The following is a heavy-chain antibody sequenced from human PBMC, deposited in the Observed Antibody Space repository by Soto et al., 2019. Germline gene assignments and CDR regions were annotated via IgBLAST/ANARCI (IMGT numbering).Heavy chain of an antibody. Sequence: PGGSLRLSCAASGFSFSSYAMSWVRQAPGKGLEWVSSISDGGGSTNYADSVRGRFTVARDRSKNTLYLHMISLRAEDTAVYYCAKKVNSGSGSQYFDFWGQGTLVTVSS. V-gene: IGHV3-23*01. CDR2: ISDGGGST. CDR3: AKKVNSGSGSQYFDF. J-gene: IGHJ4*02. D-gene: IGHD3-10*01. CDR1: GFSFSSYA.